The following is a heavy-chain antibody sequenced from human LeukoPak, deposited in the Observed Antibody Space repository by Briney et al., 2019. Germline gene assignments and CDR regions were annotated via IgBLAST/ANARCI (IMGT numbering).Heavy chain of an antibody. CDR3: ARGRYYFDY. Sequence: PGGSLRLSCAASGFSVRSNYMTWVRQAPGKGLEWVSLIYNDGSTYYADSVKGRFTISRDNSKSTLYLQMNSLRAEDTAVYYCARGRYYFDYWGQGTLVTVSS. CDR1: GFSVRSNY. CDR2: IYNDGST. V-gene: IGHV3-53*01. J-gene: IGHJ4*02.